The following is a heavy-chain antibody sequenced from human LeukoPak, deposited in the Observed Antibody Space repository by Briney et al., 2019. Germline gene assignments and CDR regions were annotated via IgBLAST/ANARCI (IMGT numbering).Heavy chain of an antibody. D-gene: IGHD3-22*01. CDR2: ISGSGGST. Sequence: HAGGSLRLSCAASGFTFSTYTMTWVRQAPGKGLEWVSAISGSGGSTYYADSVKGRFTISRDNSKNTLYLQMNSLRAEDTAVYYCATPGYYDSSGYYPPYFQHWGQGTLVTVSS. CDR3: ATPGYYDSSGYYPPYFQH. CDR1: GFTFSTYT. V-gene: IGHV3-23*01. J-gene: IGHJ1*01.